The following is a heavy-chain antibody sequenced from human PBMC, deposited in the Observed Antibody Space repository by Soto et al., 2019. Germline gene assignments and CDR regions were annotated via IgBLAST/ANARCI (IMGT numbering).Heavy chain of an antibody. J-gene: IGHJ4*02. CDR2: INANNGNP. CDR3: VVSRGWWDFNY. Sequence: QFLLVQSGAEVKKPGASVQISCKASGYTFTTYDMHWVRQAPGQRLEWMGSINANNGNPKYSQRFQGRATFTRDTSATTGYMDMSSLISEDTAVYYCVVSRGWWDFNYRGQGTLVTVSS. D-gene: IGHD6-13*01. V-gene: IGHV1-3*01. CDR1: GYTFTTYD.